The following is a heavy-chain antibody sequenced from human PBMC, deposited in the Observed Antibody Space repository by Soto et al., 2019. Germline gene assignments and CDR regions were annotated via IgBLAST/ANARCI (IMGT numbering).Heavy chain of an antibody. CDR2: INAGNGNT. Sequence: QVQLVQSGAEEKKPGASVKVSCKASGYTFTSYAMHWVRQAPGQRLEWMGWINAGNGNTKYSQKFQGRVTITRDTSARTAYMELSSLRSEDTAVYYCARGPIGSAAYGMDVWGQGTTVTVSS. J-gene: IGHJ6*02. V-gene: IGHV1-3*05. CDR3: ARGPIGSAAYGMDV. CDR1: GYTFTSYA.